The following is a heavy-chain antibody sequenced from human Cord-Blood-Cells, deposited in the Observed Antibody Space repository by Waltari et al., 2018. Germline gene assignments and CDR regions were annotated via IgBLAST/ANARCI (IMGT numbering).Heavy chain of an antibody. CDR2: ISSSSSYI. CDR3: ARSPYDSSGYYYYFDY. CDR1: GFTFSSYS. D-gene: IGHD3-22*01. V-gene: IGHV3-21*01. Sequence: EVQLVESGGGLVKPGGSLRLSCAASGFTFSSYSMNWVPPAPGKGLEWVSSISSSSSYIYYADSVKGRFTISRDNAKNSLYLQMNSLRAEDTAVYYCARSPYDSSGYYYYFDYWGQGTLVTVSS. J-gene: IGHJ4*02.